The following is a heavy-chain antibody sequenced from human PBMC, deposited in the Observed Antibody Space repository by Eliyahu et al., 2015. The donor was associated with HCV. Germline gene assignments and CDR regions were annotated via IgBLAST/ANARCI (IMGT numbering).Heavy chain of an antibody. J-gene: IGHJ6*02. CDR3: ARDGGVVAVALWGMDV. D-gene: IGHD6-19*01. Sequence: QVQVVESGGGVVQPGRSLRLSCAAXGFSFXKXAXYWVRQAPGXGRGWVAVISYDGNNKYYADSVKGRFTISRDNSKNTLYMEMNSLRVEDTAVYYCARDGGVVAVALWGMDVWGQGTTVTVSS. V-gene: IGHV3-30-3*01. CDR1: GFSFXKXA. CDR2: ISYDGNNK.